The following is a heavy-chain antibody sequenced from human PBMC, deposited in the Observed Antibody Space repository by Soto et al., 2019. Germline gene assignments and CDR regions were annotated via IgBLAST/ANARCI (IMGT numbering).Heavy chain of an antibody. CDR1: GLTFANAW. J-gene: IGHJ4*02. D-gene: IGHD6-13*01. CDR3: ATVDHSKYSSRWLDPY. CDR2: FKSKTDGWTT. V-gene: IGHV3-15*07. Sequence: GGSLRLSCAASGLTFANAWVNWVRQIPVKGLEWVGRFKSKTDGWTTDYAAPVKGRFTVSIDGSENTLYLQVSDLGIEDTGGYXFATVDHSKYSSRWLDPYSGRGSLVTVSS.